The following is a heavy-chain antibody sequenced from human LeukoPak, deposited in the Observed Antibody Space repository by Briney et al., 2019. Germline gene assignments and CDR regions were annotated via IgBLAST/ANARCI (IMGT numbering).Heavy chain of an antibody. CDR1: GGSISSSSYY. J-gene: IGHJ4*02. CDR3: ARELGENYYDSSGYYYVDY. CDR2: IYHSGST. D-gene: IGHD3-22*01. Sequence: SETLSLTCTVSGGSISSSSYYWGWIRQPPGKGLEWIGSIYHSGSTYYNPSLKSRVTISVDTSKNQFSLKLSSVTAADTAVYYCARELGENYYDSSGYYYVDYWGQGTLVTVSS. V-gene: IGHV4-39*07.